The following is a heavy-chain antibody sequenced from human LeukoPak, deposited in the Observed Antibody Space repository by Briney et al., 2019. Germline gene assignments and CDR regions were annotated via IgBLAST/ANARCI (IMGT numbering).Heavy chain of an antibody. CDR2: IYYSGST. CDR3: ARDSSGYYGHFQH. D-gene: IGHD3-22*01. J-gene: IGHJ1*01. CDR1: GGSISSYY. Sequence: PSETLSLTCTVSGGSISSYYWSWIRQPPGKGLEWIGYIYYSGSTNYNPSLKSRVTISVDTSKNQFSLKLSSVTAADTAVYYCARDSSGYYGHFQHWGQGTLATASS. V-gene: IGHV4-59*01.